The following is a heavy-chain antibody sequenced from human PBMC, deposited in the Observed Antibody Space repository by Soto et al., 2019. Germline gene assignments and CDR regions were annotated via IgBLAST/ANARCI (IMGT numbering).Heavy chain of an antibody. CDR1: GYIFTNFY. CDR3: ARDLTSCHY. CDR2: ITPNGGST. Sequence: QVQLVQSGAEVKNPGAPVKLSCKASGYIFTNFYSHWVRQAPAPGLELMARITPNGGSTNYAQEFQGRVTLARGTFTNTVYMELSSLRSEDTAIYYCARDLTSCHYWGQGTLVTVSS. V-gene: IGHV1-46*01. J-gene: IGHJ4*02. D-gene: IGHD7-27*01.